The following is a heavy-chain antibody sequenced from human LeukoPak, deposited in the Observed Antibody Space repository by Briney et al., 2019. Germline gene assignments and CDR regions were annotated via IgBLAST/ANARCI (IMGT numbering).Heavy chain of an antibody. CDR1: GFTFSSYS. D-gene: IGHD2-8*01. Sequence: PGGSLRLSCAASGFTFSSYSMNWVRQAPGKGLEWVSSISSSSSYIYYADSVKGRFTISRDNAKNSLYLQMNSLRAEDTAVYYCARARRLLNYGFQVSARRGENGYYFDYWGQGTLVTVSS. CDR3: ARARRLLNYGFQVSARRGENGYYFDY. J-gene: IGHJ4*02. V-gene: IGHV3-21*01. CDR2: ISSSSSYI.